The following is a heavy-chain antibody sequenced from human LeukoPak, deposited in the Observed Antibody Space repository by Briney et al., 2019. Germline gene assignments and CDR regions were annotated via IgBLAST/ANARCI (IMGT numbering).Heavy chain of an antibody. CDR2: ISGSGGST. Sequence: GGSLRLSCAASGFTFSNYAMSWVRQAPGKGLEWFSAISGSGGSTYYADSVKGRFTISRDNSKNTLYLQMNSLRAEDTAVFYCAKDHYDWNGGDAFDIWGQGTMVTVSS. V-gene: IGHV3-23*01. CDR1: GFTFSNYA. J-gene: IGHJ3*02. D-gene: IGHD1-20*01. CDR3: AKDHYDWNGGDAFDI.